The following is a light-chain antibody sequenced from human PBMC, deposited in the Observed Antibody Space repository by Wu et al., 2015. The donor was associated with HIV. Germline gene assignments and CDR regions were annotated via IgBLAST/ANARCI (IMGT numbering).Light chain of an antibody. Sequence: IVLTQSPGTLSLSPGETATLSCRASQSVRNNYLAWFQQKPGQAPRLLIYGASSRATGIPDRFTASGSGTDFILTISSLEPEDFAVYYCQQRTNWLLTFGGGTRVE. CDR2: GAS. V-gene: IGKV3D-20*02. CDR1: QSVRNNY. J-gene: IGKJ4*01. CDR3: QQRTNWLLT.